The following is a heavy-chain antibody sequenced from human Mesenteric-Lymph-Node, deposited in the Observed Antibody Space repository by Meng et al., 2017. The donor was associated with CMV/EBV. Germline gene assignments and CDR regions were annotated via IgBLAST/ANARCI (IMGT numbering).Heavy chain of an antibody. CDR2: IYYSGST. V-gene: IGHV4-61*01. Sequence: GGSVSSGSYYWSWIRQPPGKGLEYIGYIYYSGSTNYNPSLKSRVTISVDTSKNQFSLKLSSVTAADTAVYYCARIIAAAGSSVWFDPWGQGTLVTSPQ. CDR3: ARIIAAAGSSVWFDP. D-gene: IGHD6-13*01. CDR1: GGSVSSGSYY. J-gene: IGHJ5*02.